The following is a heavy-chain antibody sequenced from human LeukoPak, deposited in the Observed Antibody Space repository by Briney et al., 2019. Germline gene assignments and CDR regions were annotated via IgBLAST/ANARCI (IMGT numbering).Heavy chain of an antibody. J-gene: IGHJ6*02. CDR1: GYTLTELS. CDR3: AKAQWAAAGTSYYRLDV. CDR2: FDPEDGET. D-gene: IGHD6-13*01. V-gene: IGHV1-24*01. Sequence: ASVKVSCKVSGYTLTELSMHWVRQAPGKGLEWMGGFDPEDGETIYAQKFQGRVTMTEDTSTDTAYMELSSLRSEDTAVYYCAKAQWAAAGTSYYRLDVWGQGTTVTVSS.